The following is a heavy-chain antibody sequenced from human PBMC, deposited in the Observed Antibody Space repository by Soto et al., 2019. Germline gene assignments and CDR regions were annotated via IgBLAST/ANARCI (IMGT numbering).Heavy chain of an antibody. V-gene: IGHV1-18*01. J-gene: IGHJ6*01. Sequence: ASVKVSCKASGDTFSTYTITWMRQAPGQWLEWMGWISAYNGNTNYAQKLQGRVTMTTDTSTSTAYMELRSLRSDDTAVYYCARDGVDTATGYYYGMDVW. CDR1: GDTFSTYT. CDR2: ISAYNGNT. CDR3: ARDGVDTATGYYYGMDV. D-gene: IGHD5-18*01.